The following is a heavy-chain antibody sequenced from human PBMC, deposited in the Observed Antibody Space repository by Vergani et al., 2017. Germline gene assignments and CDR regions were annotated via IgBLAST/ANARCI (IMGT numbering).Heavy chain of an antibody. CDR1: GFTFSSSG. Sequence: QVQLVESGGGVVQPGRSLRLSCAASGFTFSSSGMHWVRQAPGKGLEWVAVISYDGSNKYYADSVKGRFTISRDNSKNTLYLQMNSLRAEDTAVYYCAKDISYYGSGGNYYGMDVWGQGTTVTVSS. CDR2: ISYDGSNK. J-gene: IGHJ6*02. V-gene: IGHV3-30*18. D-gene: IGHD3-10*01. CDR3: AKDISYYGSGGNYYGMDV.